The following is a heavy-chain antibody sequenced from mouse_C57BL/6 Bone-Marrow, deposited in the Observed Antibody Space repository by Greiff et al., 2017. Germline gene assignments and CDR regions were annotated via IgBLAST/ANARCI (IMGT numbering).Heavy chain of an antibody. Sequence: VQLVESGAELVKPGASVKISCKASGYTFTDYYINWVKQRPGQGLEWIGKIGPGSGSTYYNEKFKGKATLTADKSSSTAYMQLSSLTSEDAAVYFCAGHYDYGGGYFDYWGQGTTLTVSS. CDR2: IGPGSGST. J-gene: IGHJ2*01. D-gene: IGHD2-4*01. V-gene: IGHV1-77*01. CDR3: AGHYDYGGGYFDY. CDR1: GYTFTDYY.